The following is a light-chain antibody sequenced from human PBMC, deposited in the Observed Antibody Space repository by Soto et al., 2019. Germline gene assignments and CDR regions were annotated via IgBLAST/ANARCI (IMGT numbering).Light chain of an antibody. V-gene: IGKV1-39*01. CDR3: QQSYSMPLT. Sequence: DLQMTQSPSSLSAAVGDRVAITCRASQRISTSLNWYQPRPGKSPELLIYGASDLQSGAPSRFSGLGSGTDFTLIISNLQPEDFATYYCQQSYSMPLTFGGGTKVEIK. CDR1: QRISTS. CDR2: GAS. J-gene: IGKJ4*01.